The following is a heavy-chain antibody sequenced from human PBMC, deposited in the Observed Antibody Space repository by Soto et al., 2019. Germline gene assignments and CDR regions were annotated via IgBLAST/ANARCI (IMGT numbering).Heavy chain of an antibody. V-gene: IGHV3-48*01. J-gene: IGHJ5*01. CDR1: GFTFSSYS. D-gene: IGHD3-10*01. CDR3: ARGLSLLWFGELYLFDF. CDR2: ISSSSSTI. Sequence: GGSLRLSCAASGFTFSSYSMNWVRQAPGKGLEWVSYISSSSSTIYYADSVKGRFTISRDNAKNSLYLQMNSPRAEDTAVYYCARGLSLLWFGELYLFDFWGQGSLVTGSS.